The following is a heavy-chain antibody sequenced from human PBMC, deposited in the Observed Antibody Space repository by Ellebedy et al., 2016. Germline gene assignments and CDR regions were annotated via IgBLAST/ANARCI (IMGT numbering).Heavy chain of an antibody. Sequence: GESLKISCAASGFTFSSYAMHWVRQAPGKGLEWVAVISYDGSNKYYADSVKGRFTISRDNSKNTLYLQMNSLRAEDTAVYYCAKVGSGSSIIDFDYWGQGTLVTVSS. CDR2: ISYDGSNK. D-gene: IGHD2-15*01. CDR3: AKVGSGSSIIDFDY. J-gene: IGHJ4*02. V-gene: IGHV3-30-3*01. CDR1: GFTFSSYA.